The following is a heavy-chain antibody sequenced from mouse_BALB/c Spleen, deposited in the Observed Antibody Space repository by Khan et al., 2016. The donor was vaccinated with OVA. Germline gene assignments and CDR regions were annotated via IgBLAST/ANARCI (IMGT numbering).Heavy chain of an antibody. Sequence: QIQLVQSGAELVRPGTSVKVSCKASGYAFTNYLIEWIKQRPGQGLEWIGVINPGSGGTNYNEKFKGKATLTADKSSSTAYMQLSSLTSDDSAVYFSARKNKAYYSNYYTMDYWGQGTSVTVSS. D-gene: IGHD2-5*01. J-gene: IGHJ4*01. V-gene: IGHV1-54*03. CDR2: INPGSGGT. CDR1: GYAFTNYL. CDR3: ARKNKAYYSNYYTMDY.